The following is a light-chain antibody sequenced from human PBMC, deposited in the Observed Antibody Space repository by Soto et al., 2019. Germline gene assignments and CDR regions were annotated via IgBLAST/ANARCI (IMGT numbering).Light chain of an antibody. V-gene: IGLV1-40*01. CDR2: GNI. Sequence: QSVLTQPPSVSGAPGQRVTISCIGSSSNIGAGHDVHWYQQLPGTAPKPLIYGNINPPSGVPDRFSVSKSGASAALTITGLRAEDEGDYFCQSYGTGLTGLYFFGTGTKLTVL. CDR1: SSNIGAGHD. J-gene: IGLJ1*01. CDR3: QSYGTGLTGLYF.